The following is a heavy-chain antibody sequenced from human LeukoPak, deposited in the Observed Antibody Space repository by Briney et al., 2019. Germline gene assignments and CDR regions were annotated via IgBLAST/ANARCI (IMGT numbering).Heavy chain of an antibody. D-gene: IGHD6-6*01. Sequence: ASVKVSCKASGYTFTSYYMHWVRQAPGQGLEWMGIINPSGGSTSYAQKFQGRVTMTRDTSTSTVYMELSSLRSEDTAVYYCARSYYSSSHGEIGTPSGYWGQGTLVTVSS. CDR3: ARSYYSSSHGEIGTPSGY. J-gene: IGHJ4*02. CDR2: INPSGGST. CDR1: GYTFTSYY. V-gene: IGHV1-46*01.